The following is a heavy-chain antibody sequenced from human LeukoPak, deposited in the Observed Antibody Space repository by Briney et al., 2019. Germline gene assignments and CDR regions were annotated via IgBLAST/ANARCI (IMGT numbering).Heavy chain of an antibody. J-gene: IGHJ4*02. CDR2: IGTSRSVT. D-gene: IGHD6-19*01. CDR3: VQGGWLDY. CDR1: GFTFSSFE. V-gene: IGHV3-48*03. Sequence: GGSLRLSCAASGFTFSSFEMTCVRQAPGKGLEWVSFIGTSRSVTSYADSVKGRFSISRDNSENSLYLQMNSLRAEDTAVYYCVQGGWLDYWGQGTLVTVSS.